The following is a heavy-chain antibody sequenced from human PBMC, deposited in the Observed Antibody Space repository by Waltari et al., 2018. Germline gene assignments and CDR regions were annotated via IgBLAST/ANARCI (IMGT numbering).Heavy chain of an antibody. Sequence: QVQLVESGGGVVQPGRSLRLSCAASGFTFSSYGMHWVRQAPGKGLVLLAVFWYDGINKYYADSVKGRFTISRDNSKNTLYLQMTSLRAEDTAVYYCAGGVVVVSDYYGMDVWGQGTTVTVSS. CDR2: FWYDGINK. CDR3: AGGVVVVSDYYGMDV. J-gene: IGHJ6*02. D-gene: IGHD3-22*01. V-gene: IGHV3-33*01. CDR1: GFTFSSYG.